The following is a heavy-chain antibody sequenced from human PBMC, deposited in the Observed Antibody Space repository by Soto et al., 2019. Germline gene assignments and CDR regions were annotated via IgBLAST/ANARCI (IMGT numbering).Heavy chain of an antibody. J-gene: IGHJ4*02. Sequence: ASVKVSCKASGYTFTGYYMHWVRQAPGQGLEWMGWINPNSGGTNYAQKFQGWVTMTRDTSISTAYMELSRLRSDVTAVYYCARLYSSSSQIDYWGQGTLVTVSS. D-gene: IGHD6-6*01. CDR3: ARLYSSSSQIDY. CDR2: INPNSGGT. V-gene: IGHV1-2*04. CDR1: GYTFTGYY.